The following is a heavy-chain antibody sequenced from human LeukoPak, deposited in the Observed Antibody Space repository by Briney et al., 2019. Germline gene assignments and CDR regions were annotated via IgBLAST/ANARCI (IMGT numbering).Heavy chain of an antibody. D-gene: IGHD5-18*01. J-gene: IGHJ5*02. CDR3: ARGLGYSYESNWFDP. CDR2: IYTSGST. V-gene: IGHV4-4*07. Sequence: SQTLSLTCTVSGGSISSYYWSWIRQPAGKGLEWLGRIYTSGSTNYNPSLKSRVTMSVDTSKNQFSLKLSSVTAADTAVYYCARGLGYSYESNWFDPWGQGTLVTISS. CDR1: GGSISSYY.